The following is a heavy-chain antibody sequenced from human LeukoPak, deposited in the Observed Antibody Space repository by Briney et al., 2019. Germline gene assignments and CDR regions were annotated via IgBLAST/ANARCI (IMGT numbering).Heavy chain of an antibody. Sequence: GGSLRLSCAASGFTFSSYWMSWVRQAPGKGLEWVANIKQDGSEKYYVDSVKDRFTISRDNAKNSLYLQMNSLRAEDTAVYYCARVFLWSGYDYGYWGQGTLVTVSS. J-gene: IGHJ4*02. CDR3: ARVFLWSGYDYGY. D-gene: IGHD5-12*01. V-gene: IGHV3-7*01. CDR1: GFTFSSYW. CDR2: IKQDGSEK.